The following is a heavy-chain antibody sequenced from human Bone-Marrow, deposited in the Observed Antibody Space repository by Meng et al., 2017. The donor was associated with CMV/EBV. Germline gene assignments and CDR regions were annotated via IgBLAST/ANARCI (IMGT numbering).Heavy chain of an antibody. CDR3: ARESFGLIAVAGTLPWFDP. CDR1: ISSSSSY. J-gene: IGHJ5*02. D-gene: IGHD6-19*01. Sequence: ISSSSSYWGWIRQPPGKGLEWIGSIYYSGSTYYNPSLKSRVTISVDTSKNQFSLKLSSVTAADTAVYYCARESFGLIAVAGTLPWFDPWGQGTLVTVSS. V-gene: IGHV4-39*07. CDR2: IYYSGST.